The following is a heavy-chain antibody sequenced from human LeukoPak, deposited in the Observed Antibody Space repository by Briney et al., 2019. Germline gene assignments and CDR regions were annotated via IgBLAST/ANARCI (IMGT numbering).Heavy chain of an antibody. J-gene: IGHJ5*02. CDR3: ARDGRYCSGGSCYSGWFDP. CDR1: GGSTSTYY. V-gene: IGHV4-4*07. CDR2: VYPSGST. D-gene: IGHD2-15*01. Sequence: SETLSLTCTVSGGSTSTYYWSWIRQPAGKGLEWIGRVYPSGSTTYNPSLKSRVTISVDTSKNQFSLKLSSVTAADTAVYYCARDGRYCSGGSCYSGWFDPWGQGTLVTVSS.